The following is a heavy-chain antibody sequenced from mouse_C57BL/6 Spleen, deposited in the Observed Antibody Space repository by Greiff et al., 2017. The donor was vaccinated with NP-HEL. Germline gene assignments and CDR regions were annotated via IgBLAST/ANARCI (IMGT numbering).Heavy chain of an antibody. D-gene: IGHD2-4*01. V-gene: IGHV1-82*01. CDR3: ARRGYDYGYAMDY. CDR2: IYPGDGDT. Sequence: QVQLKQSGPELVKPGASVKISCKASGYAFSSSWMNWVKQRPGKGLEWIGRIYPGDGDTNYNGKFKGKATLTADKSSSTAYMQLSSLTSEDSAVYFCARRGYDYGYAMDYWGQGTSVTVSS. CDR1: GYAFSSSW. J-gene: IGHJ4*01.